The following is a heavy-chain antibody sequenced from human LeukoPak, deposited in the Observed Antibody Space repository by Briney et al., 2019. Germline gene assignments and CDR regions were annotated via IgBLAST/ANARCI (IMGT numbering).Heavy chain of an antibody. J-gene: IGHJ4*02. CDR1: GYTFTGYY. Sequence: ASVKVSCKASGYTFTGYYMHWVRQAPGKGLEWMGWINPNSGGINYAQKFQGRVTMTRDTSISTAYMELSSLRSEDTAVYYCAREVVPYYFDYWGQGTLLTVSS. CDR3: AREVVPYYFDY. CDR2: INPNSGGI. V-gene: IGHV1-2*02. D-gene: IGHD2-15*01.